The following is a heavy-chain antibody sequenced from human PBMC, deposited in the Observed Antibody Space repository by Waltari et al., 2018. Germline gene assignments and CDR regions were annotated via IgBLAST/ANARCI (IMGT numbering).Heavy chain of an antibody. Sequence: EVQLVESGGGLVQPGGSLRLSCAASGFSFSRYWMHWVRQAPGKGLVWVSSINTDGSTSNYADSVKGRFTVSRDNAKNTVHLQMNSLRAEDTAVYYCARIITFGGVFEGPDYWGQGTLVIVSS. J-gene: IGHJ4*02. CDR1: GFSFSRYW. CDR2: INTDGSTS. V-gene: IGHV3-74*01. CDR3: ARIITFGGVFEGPDY. D-gene: IGHD3-16*02.